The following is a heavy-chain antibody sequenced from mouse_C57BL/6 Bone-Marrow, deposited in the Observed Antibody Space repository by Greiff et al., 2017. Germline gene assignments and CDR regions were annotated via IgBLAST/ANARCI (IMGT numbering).Heavy chain of an antibody. J-gene: IGHJ3*01. CDR3: IQLRLPAWFAY. V-gene: IGHV6-6*01. D-gene: IGHD3-2*02. CDR2: IRNKANNHAT. CDR1: GFTFRDAW. Sequence: EVKLVESGGGLVQPGGSMKLSCAASGFTFRDAWMDWVRQSPEKGLEWVAEIRNKANNHATYYAESVKGRFTISRDNSKSSVYLQMNSLRAEDTGIYYSIQLRLPAWFAYWGQGTLVTVSA.